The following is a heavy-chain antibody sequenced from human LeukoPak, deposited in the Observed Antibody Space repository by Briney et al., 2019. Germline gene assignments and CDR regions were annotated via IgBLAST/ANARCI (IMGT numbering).Heavy chain of an antibody. CDR2: INHSGST. CDR3: ARKGPKVTIFGVVNRKTYMDV. D-gene: IGHD3-3*01. CDR1: RGSFSGYY. Sequence: SETLSLTCAVCRGSFSGYYWSWIRQPPGKGLEWIGEINHSGSTNYNPSLKSRVTISVDTTKNQFSLKLSSVTAADTAVYYCARKGPKVTIFGVVNRKTYMDVWGKGTTVTVSS. V-gene: IGHV4-34*01. J-gene: IGHJ6*03.